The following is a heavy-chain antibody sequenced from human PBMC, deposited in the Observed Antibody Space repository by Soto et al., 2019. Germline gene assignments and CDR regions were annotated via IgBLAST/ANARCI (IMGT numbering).Heavy chain of an antibody. CDR1: GYTFTSYA. V-gene: IGHV7-4-1*01. J-gene: IGHJ6*02. CDR2: INTNTGNP. CDR3: AREGYYYYGMDV. Sequence: QVQLVQSGSELKKPGASVKVSCKASGYTFTSYAMNWVRQAPGQGLEWMGWINTNTGNPTYAQGFTGRFXFXLXXSVSTAYLQICSLKAEDTAVYYCAREGYYYYGMDVWGQGTTVTVSS.